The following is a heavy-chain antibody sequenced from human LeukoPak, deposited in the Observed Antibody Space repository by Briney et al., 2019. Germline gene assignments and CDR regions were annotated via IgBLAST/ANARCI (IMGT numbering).Heavy chain of an antibody. D-gene: IGHD3-3*01. V-gene: IGHV4-4*07. CDR1: GGFISTNF. J-gene: IGHJ5*02. CDR3: ARDFNFWSGYSLGWFDP. Sequence: SETLSLTCSVSGGFISTNFWTWIRQPAGREVQWIGRISASGHTNSNPSLNSRVTLSVDTSKNQFSLKLSSVTAADTAVYYCARDFNFWSGYSLGWFDPWGQGTLVTVSS. CDR2: ISASGHT.